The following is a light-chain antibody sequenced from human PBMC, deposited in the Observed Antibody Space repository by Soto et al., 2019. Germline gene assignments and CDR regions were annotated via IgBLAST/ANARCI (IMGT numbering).Light chain of an antibody. CDR1: QSLLHSNGYNY. J-gene: IGKJ4*01. V-gene: IGKV2-28*01. CDR3: MQALQTPLT. Sequence: DIVMTQSPLSLPVTPGEPASISCRSSQSLLHSNGYNYLDWYVQKPGQSPQLLIYLGSNRASGVPDRFSGSGSGTDFTLKISRVEAEDVGVSYCMQALQTPLTFGGGTKVEIK. CDR2: LGS.